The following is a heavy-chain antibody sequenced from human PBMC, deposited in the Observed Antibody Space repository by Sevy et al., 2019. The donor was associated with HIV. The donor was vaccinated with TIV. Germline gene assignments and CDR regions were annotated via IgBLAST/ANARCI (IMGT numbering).Heavy chain of an antibody. D-gene: IGHD5-12*01. Sequence: ASVKVSCKASGGTFSSYAISWVRQAPGQGLEWMGGIIPIFGTANYAQKFQGRVTITADKSRSTAYMELSSLRSEDTAVYYCARGADEMATITLDYWGQGTLVTVSS. J-gene: IGHJ4*02. V-gene: IGHV1-69*06. CDR3: ARGADEMATITLDY. CDR2: IIPIFGTA. CDR1: GGTFSSYA.